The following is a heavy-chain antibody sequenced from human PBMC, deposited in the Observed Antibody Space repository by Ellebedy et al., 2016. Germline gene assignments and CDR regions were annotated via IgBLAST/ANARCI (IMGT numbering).Heavy chain of an antibody. D-gene: IGHD6-19*01. CDR3: AKWNGGWYAFEV. CDR1: GGSVSSDY. Sequence: GSLRLSCNVSGGSVSSDYWNWIRRPPGKGLEWIGYVFHTGTTNYNPSLKSRVTTSVDTSKSQFSLRLTSVTAADTAVYYCAKWNGGWYAFEVWGQGTMVTVSS. CDR2: VFHTGTT. V-gene: IGHV4-59*02. J-gene: IGHJ3*01.